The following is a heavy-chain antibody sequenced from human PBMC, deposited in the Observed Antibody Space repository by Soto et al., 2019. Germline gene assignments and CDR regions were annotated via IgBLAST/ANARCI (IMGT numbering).Heavy chain of an antibody. CDR2: ISGSGGST. CDR1: GFTFSSYA. J-gene: IGHJ3*02. D-gene: IGHD6-19*01. V-gene: IGHV3-23*01. CDR3: AKCLNGIRLIAVAGAFDI. Sequence: GGSLRLSCAASGFTFSSYAMSWVRQAPGKGLEWVSAISGSGGSTYYADSVKGRFTISRDNSKNTLYLQMNSLRAEDTAVYYCAKCLNGIRLIAVAGAFDIWGQGTMVTVSS.